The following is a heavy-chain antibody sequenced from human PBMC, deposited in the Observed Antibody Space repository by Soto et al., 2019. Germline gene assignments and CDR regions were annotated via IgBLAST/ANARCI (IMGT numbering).Heavy chain of an antibody. V-gene: IGHV4-39*01. D-gene: IGHD4-17*01. Sequence: QLQLQESGPGLVKPSETLSLTCTVSGGSISRSSYYWGWIRQPPGKGLEWIGSIYYSGSSYYNPSLKGRGTLSVDTSKNQFSLKLSSVTAADTAVYYCARHDYGGFGLWGQGTLVTVSS. CDR3: ARHDYGGFGL. CDR2: IYYSGSS. J-gene: IGHJ4*02. CDR1: GGSISRSSYY.